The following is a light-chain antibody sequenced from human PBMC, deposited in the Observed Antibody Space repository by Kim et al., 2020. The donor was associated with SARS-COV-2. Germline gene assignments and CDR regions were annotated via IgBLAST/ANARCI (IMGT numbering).Light chain of an antibody. CDR2: DVS. J-gene: IGLJ1*01. CDR1: SSDVGGYNY. CDR3: SSYTSSSTDV. Sequence: GQSITISCTGTSSDVGGYNYVSWYQQHPGKAPNLMIYDVSNRPSGVSNRFSGSKSGNTASLTISGLQAEDEADYYCSSYTSSSTDVFGTGTKVTVL. V-gene: IGLV2-14*03.